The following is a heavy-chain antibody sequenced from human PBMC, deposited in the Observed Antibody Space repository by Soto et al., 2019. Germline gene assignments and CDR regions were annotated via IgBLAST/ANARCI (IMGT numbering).Heavy chain of an antibody. CDR2: MFYGVST. D-gene: IGHD2-15*01. CDR3: ARLPSRNLVGY. J-gene: IGHJ4*02. V-gene: IGHV4-39*01. CDR1: GSSINSSGYY. Sequence: WRTCSLTCTVSGSSINSSGYYWGWIRQPTGKGLEWIGSMFYGVSTYSNPSLNSRVTVSVARSKNQFSLNLGSGTAADTAVYYCARLPSRNLVGYWGQGTIVT.